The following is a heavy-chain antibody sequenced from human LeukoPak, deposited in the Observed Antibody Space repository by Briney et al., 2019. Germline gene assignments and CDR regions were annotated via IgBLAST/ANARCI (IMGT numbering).Heavy chain of an antibody. CDR3: ARAWSSRRDGWFDP. Sequence: PGGSLRLSCAASGFTFSSYAMHWVRQAPGKGLEGVAVISYDGSNKYYADSVKGRFTISRDNSKNTLYLQMNSLRAEATAAYYCARAWSSRRDGWFDPWGXXTXVXXXS. J-gene: IGHJ5*02. V-gene: IGHV3-30-3*01. CDR2: ISYDGSNK. CDR1: GFTFSSYA. D-gene: IGHD6-13*01.